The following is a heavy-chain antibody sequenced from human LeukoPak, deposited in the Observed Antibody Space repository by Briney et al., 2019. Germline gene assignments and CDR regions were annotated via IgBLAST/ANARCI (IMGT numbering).Heavy chain of an antibody. J-gene: IGHJ4*02. CDR2: IKQDGSEK. D-gene: IGHD4-17*01. Sequence: PGGSLRLSCAASGFTFSSYWMSWVRQAPGKGLEWVANIKQDGSEKYYVDSVKGRFTISRDIAKKSLYLRMNSLRAEDTAVYYCARDLRPNYGDLFDYWGQGTLVTVSS. V-gene: IGHV3-7*01. CDR3: ARDLRPNYGDLFDY. CDR1: GFTFSSYW.